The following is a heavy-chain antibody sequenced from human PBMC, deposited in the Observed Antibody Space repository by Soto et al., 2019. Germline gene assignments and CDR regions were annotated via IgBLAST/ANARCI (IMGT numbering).Heavy chain of an antibody. CDR1: GFSFSSYG. J-gene: IGHJ4*02. CDR3: ARDRGDYGDYEVGY. D-gene: IGHD4-17*01. Sequence: QVQLVESGGGVVQPGKSLRLSCAASGFSFSSYGMHWVRQAPGKGLEWVAVIWYDGSNKNYADSVKGRFTISRDNSKNTLYLQMNSLRAEDTAVYYCARDRGDYGDYEVGYWGQGTLVTVSS. CDR2: IWYDGSNK. V-gene: IGHV3-33*01.